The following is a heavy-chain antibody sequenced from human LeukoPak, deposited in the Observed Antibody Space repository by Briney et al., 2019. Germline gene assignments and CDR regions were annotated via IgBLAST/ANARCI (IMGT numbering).Heavy chain of an antibody. CDR1: GGSISSYY. Sequence: PSETLSLTCTVSGGSISSYYWSWIRQPPGKGLEWIGYIYYSGSTNYNPSLKSRVTISVDTSKNQFSLKLSSVTAADTAVYYFARAEDIVATIFDYWVKGTLVTVSS. CDR2: IYYSGST. V-gene: IGHV4-59*01. J-gene: IGHJ4*02. CDR3: ARAEDIVATIFDY. D-gene: IGHD5-12*01.